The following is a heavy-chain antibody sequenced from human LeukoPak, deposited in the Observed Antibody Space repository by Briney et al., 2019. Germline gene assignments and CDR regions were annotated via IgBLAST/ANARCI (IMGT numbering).Heavy chain of an antibody. CDR3: ARDIEAGDIVVVPAAKGFDY. CDR2: ISYDGSNK. V-gene: IGHV3-30-3*01. CDR1: GFTFSSYA. D-gene: IGHD2-2*01. J-gene: IGHJ4*02. Sequence: PGRSLRLSCAASGFTFSSYAKHWVRQAPGKGLEWVAVISYDGSNKYYANSVKGRFTISRDNSKNTLYLQMNSLRAEDTAVYYCARDIEAGDIVVVPAAKGFDYWGQGTLVTVSS.